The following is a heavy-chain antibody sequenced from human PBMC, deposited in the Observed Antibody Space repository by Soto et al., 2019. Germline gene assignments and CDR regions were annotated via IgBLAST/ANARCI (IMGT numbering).Heavy chain of an antibody. V-gene: IGHV4-30-4*01. CDR2: IYSSGST. D-gene: IGHD3-16*01. CDR1: GASISSGDSF. Sequence: SETLSLTCTVSGASISSGDSFWSWIRQPPGKGLEWIAYIYSSGSTYYNPSLKSRVTISVDTSKNQFSLKLSSVTAADTAVYYCARRWGTTFDYWGQGTLVTVSS. J-gene: IGHJ4*02. CDR3: ARRWGTTFDY.